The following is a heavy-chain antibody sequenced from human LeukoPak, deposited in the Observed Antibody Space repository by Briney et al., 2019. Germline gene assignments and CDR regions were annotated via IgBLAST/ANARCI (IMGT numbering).Heavy chain of an antibody. J-gene: IGHJ4*02. Sequence: SETLSLTCAVYGGSFSGYYWSWIRQPPGKGLEWIGEINHSGSTNYNPSLKSRVTISVDTSKNQFSLKLSSVTAADTAVYYCARGLVRLFRSQYSFDYWGQGTLVTVSS. V-gene: IGHV4-34*01. D-gene: IGHD3-22*01. CDR3: ARGLVRLFRSQYSFDY. CDR1: GGSFSGYY. CDR2: INHSGST.